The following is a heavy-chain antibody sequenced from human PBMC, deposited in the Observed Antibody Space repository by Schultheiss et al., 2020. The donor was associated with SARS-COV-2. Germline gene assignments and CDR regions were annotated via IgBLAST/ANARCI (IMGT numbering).Heavy chain of an antibody. CDR2: ISTYNGNT. D-gene: IGHD6-13*01. J-gene: IGHJ4*02. CDR3: ARDPYSTVDY. CDR1: GYTFTSYG. V-gene: IGHV1-18*01. Sequence: ASVKVSCKASGYTFTSYGISWVRQAPGQGLEWMGWISTYNGNTNYAQKLQGRVTMTTDTSTSTAYMELSSLRFEDTAVYYCARDPYSTVDYWGQGTLVTVSS.